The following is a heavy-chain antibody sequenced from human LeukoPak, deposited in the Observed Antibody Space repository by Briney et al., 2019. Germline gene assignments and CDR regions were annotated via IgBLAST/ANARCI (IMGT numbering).Heavy chain of an antibody. J-gene: IGHJ3*02. CDR2: IYYSGST. D-gene: IGHD3-16*02. CDR1: GGSISSGGYY. CDR3: ARATPTGRLRLGELSSTHTGAFDI. V-gene: IGHV4-31*03. Sequence: SQTLSLTCTVSGGSISSGGYYWSWIRQHPGKGLEWIGYIYYSGSTYYNPSLKSRVTISVDTSKNQFSLKLSSVTAADTAVYYCARATPTGRLRLGELSSTHTGAFDIWGQGTVVTVSS.